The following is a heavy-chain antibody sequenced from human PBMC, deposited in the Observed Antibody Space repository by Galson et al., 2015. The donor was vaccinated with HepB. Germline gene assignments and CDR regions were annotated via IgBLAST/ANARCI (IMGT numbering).Heavy chain of an antibody. CDR2: ISGSGGST. D-gene: IGHD5-18*01. Sequence: LRLSCAASGFTFSSYAMSWVRQAPGKGLEWDSAISGSGGSTYYADSVKGRFTISRDNSKNTLYLQMNSLRSEDTAVYYCASTSPNVDTAMGPIYYYYMDVWGKGTTVTVSS. V-gene: IGHV3-23*01. CDR3: ASTSPNVDTAMGPIYYYYMDV. J-gene: IGHJ6*03. CDR1: GFTFSSYA.